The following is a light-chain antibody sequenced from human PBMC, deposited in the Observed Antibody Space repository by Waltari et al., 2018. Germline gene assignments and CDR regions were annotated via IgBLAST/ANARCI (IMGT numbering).Light chain of an antibody. J-gene: IGKJ1*01. CDR3: QQYNSYWT. Sequence: DIQMTQSPSTLPASVGDRVATTCRASQSISSWLAWYQQKPGKAPKLLIYKASSLESGVPSRFSGSGSGTEFTLTISSLQPDDFATYYCQQYNSYWTFGQGTKVEI. CDR1: QSISSW. CDR2: KAS. V-gene: IGKV1-5*03.